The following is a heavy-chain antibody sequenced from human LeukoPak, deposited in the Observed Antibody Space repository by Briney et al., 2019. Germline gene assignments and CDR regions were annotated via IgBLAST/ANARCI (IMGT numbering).Heavy chain of an antibody. CDR1: GFTFSSYG. V-gene: IGHV3-33*06. J-gene: IGHJ4*02. CDR3: AKGSGSYLESYFDY. CDR2: IWYDGSNK. Sequence: PGRSLRLSCAASGFTFSSYGMHWVRQAPGKGLEWVAVIWYDGSNKYYADSVKGRFTISRDNSKNTLSLQMNSLRTEDTAVFYCAKGSGSYLESYFDYWGQGTLVTVSS. D-gene: IGHD1-26*01.